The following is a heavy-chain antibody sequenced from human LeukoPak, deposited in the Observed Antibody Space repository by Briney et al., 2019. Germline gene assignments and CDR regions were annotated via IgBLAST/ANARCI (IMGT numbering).Heavy chain of an antibody. Sequence: SETLSLACTVSGGSISSYYWSWIRQPPGKGLEWIGYIYYSGSTNYNPSLKSRVTISVDTSKNQFSLKLSSVTAADTAVYYCARRRGGDYGMYYYYYMDVWGKGTTVTVSS. CDR2: IYYSGST. V-gene: IGHV4-59*01. CDR1: GGSISSYY. J-gene: IGHJ6*03. D-gene: IGHD4-17*01. CDR3: ARRRGGDYGMYYYYYMDV.